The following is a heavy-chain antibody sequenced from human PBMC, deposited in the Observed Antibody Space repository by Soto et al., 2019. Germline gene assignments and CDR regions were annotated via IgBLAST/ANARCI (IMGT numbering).Heavy chain of an antibody. CDR1: GFTFSSYG. D-gene: IGHD5-12*01. J-gene: IGHJ4*02. Sequence: GGSLRLSCAASGFTFSSYGMHWVRQAPGKGLEWVAVISYDGSNKYYADSVKGRFTISRDNSKNTLYLQMNSLRAEDTAVYYCANQEMASNWGQGTLVTVSS. CDR3: ANQEMASN. V-gene: IGHV3-30*18. CDR2: ISYDGSNK.